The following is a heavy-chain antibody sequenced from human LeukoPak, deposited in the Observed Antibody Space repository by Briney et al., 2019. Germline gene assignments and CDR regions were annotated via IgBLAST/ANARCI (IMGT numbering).Heavy chain of an antibody. D-gene: IGHD3-22*01. CDR3: ARGLSSVVST. CDR1: GFTFSSYA. CDR2: ISSSSSYI. V-gene: IGHV3-21*01. Sequence: GGSLRLSCAASGFTFSSYAMNWVRQAPGKGLEWVSSISSSSSYIYYADSVKGRFTISRDNAKNSLYLQMNSLRAEDTAVYYCARGLSSVVSTWGQGTLVTVSS. J-gene: IGHJ5*02.